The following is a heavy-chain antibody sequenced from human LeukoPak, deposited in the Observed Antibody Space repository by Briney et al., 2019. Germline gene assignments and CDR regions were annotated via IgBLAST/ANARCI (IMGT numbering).Heavy chain of an antibody. V-gene: IGHV4-39*01. CDR3: ARRVPRWGYMDV. D-gene: IGHD5-24*01. CDR1: GGSISSNNYY. J-gene: IGHJ6*02. CDR2: MYYSGTT. Sequence: SETLSHTCTVSGGSISSNNYYWDWIRQPPGKGLEWIGTMYYSGTTYYIPSLESRVRISVDTSKNQFSLRLSSVTAADTAVYYCARRVPRWGYMDVWGQGTTVTVSS.